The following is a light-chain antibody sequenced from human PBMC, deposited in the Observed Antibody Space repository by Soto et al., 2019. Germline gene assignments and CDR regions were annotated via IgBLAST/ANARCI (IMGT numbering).Light chain of an antibody. CDR3: QQYNSYSLT. CDR1: QGISSW. Sequence: DIQMTQSPSAMSTSVGDRVTITCRASQGISSWLAWYQQKPGKAPKLLIYDASSLESGVPSRFSGSGSGTEFTLTISSLQPDDFATYYCQQYNSYSLTFGGGTKVDIK. CDR2: DAS. V-gene: IGKV1-5*01. J-gene: IGKJ4*01.